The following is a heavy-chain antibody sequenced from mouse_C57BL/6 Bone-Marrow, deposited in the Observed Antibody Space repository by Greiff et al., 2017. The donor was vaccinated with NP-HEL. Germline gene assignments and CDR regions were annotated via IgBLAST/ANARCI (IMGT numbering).Heavy chain of an antibody. V-gene: IGHV3-6*01. CDR3: ARARQRAY. D-gene: IGHD3-2*01. CDR2: ISYDGSN. CDR1: GYSITSGYY. Sequence: EVKLMESGPGLVKPSQSLSLTCSVTGYSITSGYYWNWIRQFPGNKLEWMGYISYDGSNNYNPSLKNRISITRDTSKNQFFLKLNSVTTEDTATYYCARARQRAYWGQGTLVTVSA. J-gene: IGHJ3*01.